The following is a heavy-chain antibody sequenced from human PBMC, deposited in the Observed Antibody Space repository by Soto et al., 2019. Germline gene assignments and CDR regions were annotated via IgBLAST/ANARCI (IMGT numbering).Heavy chain of an antibody. V-gene: IGHV3-15*01. D-gene: IGHD3-3*01. CDR3: TATYYDFWSGPSYFDY. CDR2: IKSKTDGGTT. CDR1: GFTFSNAW. J-gene: IGHJ4*02. Sequence: GGSLRLSCAASGFTFSNAWMSWVRQAPGKGLEWVGRIKSKTDGGTTDYAAPVKGRFTISRDDSKNTLYLQMNSLKTEDTAVYYCTATYYDFWSGPSYFDYWGQGTLVTVSS.